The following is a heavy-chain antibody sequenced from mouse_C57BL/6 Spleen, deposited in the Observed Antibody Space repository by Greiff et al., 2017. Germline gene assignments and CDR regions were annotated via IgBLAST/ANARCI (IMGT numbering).Heavy chain of an antibody. CDR3: ARHEEEDGSSYSYVDV. CDR1: GYTFTEYA. Sequence: QVQLQQSGAELVKPGASVKLSCKASGYTFTEYAINWVKQRSGQGLEWIGWFYPGCGRIEYKDKFQEQATLTADNASSTVYVELSRLTSVDAAVYVCARHEEEDGSSYSYVDVWGKGTTLTGSS. D-gene: IGHD1-1*01. CDR2: FYPGCGRI. V-gene: IGHV1-62-2*01. J-gene: IGHJ2*01.